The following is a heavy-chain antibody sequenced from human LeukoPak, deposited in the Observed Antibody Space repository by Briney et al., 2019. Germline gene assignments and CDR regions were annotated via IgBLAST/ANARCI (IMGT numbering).Heavy chain of an antibody. V-gene: IGHV7-4-1*02. CDR3: ARGSAAAGDYYYYGMDV. Sequence: GASVKVSCKASGYTFTSYAMNWVRQAPGQGLEWMGWNNTNTGNPTYAQGFTGRFVFSLDTSVSTAYLQISSLKAEDTAVYYCARGSAAAGDYYYYGMDVWGQGTTVTVSS. CDR2: NNTNTGNP. J-gene: IGHJ6*02. D-gene: IGHD6-13*01. CDR1: GYTFTSYA.